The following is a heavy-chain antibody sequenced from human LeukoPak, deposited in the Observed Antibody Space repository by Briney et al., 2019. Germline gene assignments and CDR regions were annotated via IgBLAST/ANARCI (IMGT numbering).Heavy chain of an antibody. V-gene: IGHV4-39*01. CDR3: ARGLSSSGWYPFDY. D-gene: IGHD6-19*01. J-gene: IGHJ4*02. CDR1: GVSISSSNYY. CDR2: IYYSGST. Sequence: SETLSLTCTVSGVSISSSNYYWGWIRRPPGKGLEWIGSIYYSGSTYYNPSLKSRVTISVDTSKNQFSLKLSSVTAADTAVYYCARGLSSSGWYPFDYWGQGTLVTVSS.